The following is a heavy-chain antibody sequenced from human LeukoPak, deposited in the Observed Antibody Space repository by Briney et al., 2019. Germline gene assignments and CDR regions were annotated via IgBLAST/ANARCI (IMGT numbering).Heavy chain of an antibody. CDR1: GFTFSSYA. CDR2: INGSGGST. Sequence: GGSLRLSCAASGFTFSSYAISWVRQVPGKGLEWVSDINGSGGSTYYADSVKGRFTIARDNSKNTLYLQMNSLRAEDTAVYYCAKKYSTALDPWGQGTLVTVSS. CDR3: AKKYSTALDP. J-gene: IGHJ5*02. D-gene: IGHD1-26*01. V-gene: IGHV3-23*01.